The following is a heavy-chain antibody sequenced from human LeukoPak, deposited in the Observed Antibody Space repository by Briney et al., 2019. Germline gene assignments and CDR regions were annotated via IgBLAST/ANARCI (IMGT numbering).Heavy chain of an antibody. Sequence: SETLSLTCTVSGYSISNAYYWGWIRQPPGKGLEWIGSLYHSGSTYYKPSLKSRVTTSVDTSKNLFSLKLTSVTAADTAVYYCARELHSGSYYFDYWGQGTLVTVSS. CDR3: ARELHSGSYYFDY. V-gene: IGHV4-38-2*02. J-gene: IGHJ4*02. CDR2: LYHSGST. CDR1: GYSISNAYY. D-gene: IGHD1-26*01.